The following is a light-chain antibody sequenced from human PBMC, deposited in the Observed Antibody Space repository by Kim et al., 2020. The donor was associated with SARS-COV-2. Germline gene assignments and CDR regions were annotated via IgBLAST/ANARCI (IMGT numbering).Light chain of an antibody. CDR1: RSITGW. J-gene: IGKJ1*01. CDR3: QQYYNYPWT. CDR2: KAS. Sequence: GDRVTITCRASRSITGWLAWYQQKPGKAPNLLIYKASSLDSGVPSRFSGSGSGTEFSLTISSLQPDDFATYYCQQYYNYPWTFGQGTKVDIK. V-gene: IGKV1-5*03.